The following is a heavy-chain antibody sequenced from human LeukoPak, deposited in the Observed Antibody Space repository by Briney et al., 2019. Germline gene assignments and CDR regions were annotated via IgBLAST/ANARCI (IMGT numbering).Heavy chain of an antibody. J-gene: IGHJ4*02. V-gene: IGHV3-48*03. D-gene: IGHD2-15*01. CDR3: SRVGVAALFDH. Sequence: GGSLRLSCAASGFTFSNYEMNWVRQAPGKGLEGVSFISRSGATIYYTDSVKGRFTISRDNAKNSLYLQMNSLRAEDTAVYYCSRVGVAALFDHWGQGTLVPVLS. CDR1: GFTFSNYE. CDR2: ISRSGATI.